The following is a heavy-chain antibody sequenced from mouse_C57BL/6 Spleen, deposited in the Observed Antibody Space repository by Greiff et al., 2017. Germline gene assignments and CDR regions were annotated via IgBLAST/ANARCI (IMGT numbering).Heavy chain of an antibody. CDR2: INYDGSST. CDR3: ARGDYDYDGAYFDC. Sequence: EVKLVESEGGLVQPGSSMKLSCTASGFTFSDYYMAWVRQVPEKGLEWVANINYDGSSTYYLDSLKSRFIISRDNAKNILYLQMSSLKSEDTATYYCARGDYDYDGAYFDCWGQGTTLTVSS. CDR1: GFTFSDYY. V-gene: IGHV5-16*01. J-gene: IGHJ2*01. D-gene: IGHD2-4*01.